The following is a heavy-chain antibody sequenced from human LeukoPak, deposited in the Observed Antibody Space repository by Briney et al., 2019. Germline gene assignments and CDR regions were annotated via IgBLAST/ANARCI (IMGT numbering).Heavy chain of an antibody. V-gene: IGHV3-23*01. CDR3: ANGGRYTIPGPPGFIS. CDR1: GFTFSSYA. D-gene: IGHD1-26*01. CDR2: IRDSGAYG. Sequence: PGGSLRLSCAASGFTFSSYAMSWVRQAPGKGLEWVSTIRDSGAYGFYADSVRGRFTISGDNSNNLVYLQMNNLRAEDTAEYYCANGGRYTIPGPPGFISWGRETQVTASS. J-gene: IGHJ5*02.